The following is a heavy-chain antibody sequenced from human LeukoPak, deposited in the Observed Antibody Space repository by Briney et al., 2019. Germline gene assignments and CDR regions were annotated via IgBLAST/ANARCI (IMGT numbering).Heavy chain of an antibody. CDR2: TSSDLNVK. V-gene: IGHV3-30*03. CDR3: AREGYYGSGSPPSLYFDY. J-gene: IGHJ4*02. D-gene: IGHD3-10*01. CDR1: GSTFSSYS. Sequence: PGGSLRLSCAASGSTFSSYSMNWVRQAPGKGLEWVAVTSSDLNVKLYADSVKGRFTISRDNSRSTLYLQMNSLRPEDTAIYYCAREGYYGSGSPPSLYFDYWGQGTLVTVSS.